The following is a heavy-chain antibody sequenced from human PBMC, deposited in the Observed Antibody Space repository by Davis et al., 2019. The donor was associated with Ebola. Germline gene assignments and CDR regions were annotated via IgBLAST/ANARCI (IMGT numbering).Heavy chain of an antibody. J-gene: IGHJ4*02. V-gene: IGHV3-53*01. CDR2: IYTGGST. D-gene: IGHD1-26*01. Sequence: GESLKISCAASGFTVSSNSMSWVRQAPGKGLEWVSVIYTGGSTDYADSVKGRFSISRGNSKNTVFLQMNSLRAEDTAIYYCAREIVGSGSYTPRFDSWGQGTLVTVSS. CDR3: AREIVGSGSYTPRFDS. CDR1: GFTVSSNS.